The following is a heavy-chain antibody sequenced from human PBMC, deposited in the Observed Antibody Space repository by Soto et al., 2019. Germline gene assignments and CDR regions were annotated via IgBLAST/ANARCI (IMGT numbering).Heavy chain of an antibody. CDR3: ARGRRIAAAGTFDY. J-gene: IGHJ4*02. D-gene: IGHD6-13*01. CDR2: ISSNGGST. V-gene: IGHV3-64*01. CDR1: GFTFSSYA. Sequence: EVQPVESGGGLVQPGGSLRLSCAASGFTFSSYAMHWVRQAPGKGLEYVSAISSNGGSTYYANSVKGRFTISRDNSKNTLYLQMGSLRAEDMAVYYCARGRRIAAAGTFDYWGQGTLVTVSS.